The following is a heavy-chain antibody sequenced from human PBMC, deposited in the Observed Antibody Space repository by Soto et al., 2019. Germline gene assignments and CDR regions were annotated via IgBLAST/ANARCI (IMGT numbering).Heavy chain of an antibody. CDR3: ARASYSWNYERYKYYFDY. D-gene: IGHD1-7*01. CDR2: IYYSGST. CDR1: GGSISSYY. Sequence: PSETLSLTCTVSGGSISSYYWSWIRQPPGKGLEWIGYIYYSGSTNYNPSLKSRVTISVDTSKNQFSLKLSSVTAADTAVYYCARASYSWNYERYKYYFDYWGQGTLVTVSS. V-gene: IGHV4-59*01. J-gene: IGHJ4*02.